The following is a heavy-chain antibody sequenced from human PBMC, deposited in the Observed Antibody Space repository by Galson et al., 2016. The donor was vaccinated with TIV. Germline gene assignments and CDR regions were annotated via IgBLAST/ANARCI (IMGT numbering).Heavy chain of an antibody. V-gene: IGHV1-18*01. CDR2: ISAYNGNT. Sequence: SVKVSCKAFGYTFTSYGITWVRQAPGQALEWMGGISAYNGNTKYAQKFQGRVTMTTDTSTNTAHLELRSLRFDDTAVYYCARDVRQGQVTRDVYHGMDVWGQGTTVTVSS. CDR1: GYTFTSYG. J-gene: IGHJ6*02. D-gene: IGHD2-21*02. CDR3: ARDVRQGQVTRDVYHGMDV.